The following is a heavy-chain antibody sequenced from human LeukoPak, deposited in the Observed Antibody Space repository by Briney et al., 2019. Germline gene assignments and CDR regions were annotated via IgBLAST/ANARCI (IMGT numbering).Heavy chain of an antibody. Sequence: PSETLSLTCTVSGGSISSYYWSWIRQPAGKGLEWIGRIYTSGSTNYNPSLKSRVTISVDTSKNHFSLKLTSVTAADTAVYYCAGLYGSGSYYGYWGQGTLVTVSS. J-gene: IGHJ4*02. D-gene: IGHD3-10*01. V-gene: IGHV4-4*07. CDR2: IYTSGST. CDR1: GGSISSYY. CDR3: AGLYGSGSYYGY.